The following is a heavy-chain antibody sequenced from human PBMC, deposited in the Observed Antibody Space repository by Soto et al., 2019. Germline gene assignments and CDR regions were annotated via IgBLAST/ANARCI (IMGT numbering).Heavy chain of an antibody. CDR1: GGLPRPSGYH. Sequence: ENLPDTHSGSGGLPRPSGYHLGWLRHPPGKGLEWIGSIYYSGYTYYNPSLKSRVTISVDTSKNQFSLKLSSVTAADTAVYYCARHNGPLYVGYYYDMDVWGQGTTVT. J-gene: IGHJ6*02. CDR2: IYYSGYT. V-gene: IGHV4-39*01. CDR3: ARHNGPLYVGYYYDMDV. D-gene: IGHD3-16*01.